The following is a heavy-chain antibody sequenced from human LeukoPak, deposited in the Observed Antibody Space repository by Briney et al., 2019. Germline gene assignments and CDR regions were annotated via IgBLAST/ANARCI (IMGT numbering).Heavy chain of an antibody. CDR1: GGSFSGYY. Sequence: SETLSLTCAVYGGSFSGYYWSWIRQPPGKGLEWIGEINHSGSTNYNPSLKSRVTISVDTSKNQFSLKLSSATAADTAVYYCARGGIAARHVDYWGQGTLVTVSS. V-gene: IGHV4-34*01. J-gene: IGHJ4*02. CDR3: ARGGIAARHVDY. D-gene: IGHD6-13*01. CDR2: INHSGST.